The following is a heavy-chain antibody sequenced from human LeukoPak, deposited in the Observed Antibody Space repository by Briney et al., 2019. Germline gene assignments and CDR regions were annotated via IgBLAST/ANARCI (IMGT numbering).Heavy chain of an antibody. V-gene: IGHV1-8*01. CDR1: GYTFTSYD. CDR2: MNPNSCNT. D-gene: IGHD6-13*01. CDR3: ARGSSSWSYNWFDP. Sequence: GASVTVSCKASGYTFTSYDINWVRQATGQGLDWMGWMNPNSCNTGYAHHFQGRVTMTRSTSIDTAYIELSSLRPHDTAVYYCARGSSSWSYNWFDPWGQGTLVTVSS. J-gene: IGHJ5*02.